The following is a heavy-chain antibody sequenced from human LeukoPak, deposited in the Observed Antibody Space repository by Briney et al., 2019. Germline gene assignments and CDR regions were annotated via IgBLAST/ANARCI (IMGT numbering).Heavy chain of an antibody. CDR1: GFTFSNYW. CDR3: ARELDP. V-gene: IGHV3-7*01. J-gene: IGHJ5*02. CDR2: IKQDGSVK. Sequence: GGSLRLSCAASGFTFSNYWMTWVRQAPGKGLEWVANIKQDGSVKYYVDSVKGRFTISRDNAKNSVYLQMNRLRAEDTAVYYCARELDPWGQGTLVTVSS.